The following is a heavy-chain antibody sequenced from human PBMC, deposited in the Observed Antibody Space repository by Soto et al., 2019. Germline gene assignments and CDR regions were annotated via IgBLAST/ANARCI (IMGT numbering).Heavy chain of an antibody. J-gene: IGHJ6*02. CDR3: ASSGSYWYYYYGMDV. CDR2: INHSGST. CDR1: GGSFSGYY. V-gene: IGHV4-34*01. D-gene: IGHD1-26*01. Sequence: SETLSLTCAVYGGSFSGYYWSWIRQPPGKGLEWIGEINHSGSTNYNPSLKSRVTISVDTSKNQFSLKLSSVTAADTAVYYCASSGSYWYYYYGMDVWGQGTRVTVSS.